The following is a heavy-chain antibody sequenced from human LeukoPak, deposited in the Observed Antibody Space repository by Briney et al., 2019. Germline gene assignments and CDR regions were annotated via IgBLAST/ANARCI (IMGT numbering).Heavy chain of an antibody. Sequence: GGSLRLSCAASGFTFSKYWMHWVRQAPGKGLVCVSRVKSDGTYTSYADSVKGRFTISRDNAKNTLYLQMNSLRAEDTAVYYCAREHYYDNSGYWSWGQGTLVTVSS. D-gene: IGHD3-22*01. CDR1: GFTFSKYW. J-gene: IGHJ4*02. CDR3: AREHYYDNSGYWS. CDR2: VKSDGTYT. V-gene: IGHV3-74*01.